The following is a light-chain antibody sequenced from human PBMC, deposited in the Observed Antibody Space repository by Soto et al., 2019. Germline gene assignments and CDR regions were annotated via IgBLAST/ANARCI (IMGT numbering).Light chain of an antibody. CDR2: DAS. CDR1: QNINNY. CDR3: QQYLNRPT. J-gene: IGKJ5*01. V-gene: IGKV1-33*01. Sequence: IKMGQSPSSLSASVGDRVPITFHASQNINNYLNWYQQNPGRAPKLLIYDASNLEAGVPSRFSGSGSGTDFTFTICRLPPEDIATYYCQQYLNRPTSGQGTRLEI.